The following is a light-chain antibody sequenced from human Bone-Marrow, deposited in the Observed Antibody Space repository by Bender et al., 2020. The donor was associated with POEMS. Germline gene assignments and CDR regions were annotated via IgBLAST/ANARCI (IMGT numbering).Light chain of an antibody. CDR3: VAFDDSLSGYV. CDR2: INN. J-gene: IGLJ1*01. Sequence: QSVLTQPPSASGTPGQRVTISCSGSSSNIGTNPVNWYQQLPGTAPKLLIYINNQRPSGVPDRFSGSKSGTSASLAISALRSEDEADYYCVAFDDSLSGYVFGSGTTVIVL. CDR1: SSNIGTNP. V-gene: IGLV1-47*02.